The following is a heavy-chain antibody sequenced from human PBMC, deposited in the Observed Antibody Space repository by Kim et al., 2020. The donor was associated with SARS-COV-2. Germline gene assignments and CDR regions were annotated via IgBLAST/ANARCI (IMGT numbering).Heavy chain of an antibody. CDR1: GFTFNTYG. J-gene: IGHJ6*02. CDR2: ISYDGSNK. D-gene: IGHD3-10*01. CDR3: AKAVLRGVNYYYYGMDV. V-gene: IGHV3-30*18. Sequence: GGSLRLSCAASGFTFNTYGMYWVRQAPGKGLEWVAVISYDGSNKYYADSAKGRFTISRDNSKNTLYLQMNSLRAEDTAAYYCAKAVLRGVNYYYYGMDVWGQGTTVTVSS.